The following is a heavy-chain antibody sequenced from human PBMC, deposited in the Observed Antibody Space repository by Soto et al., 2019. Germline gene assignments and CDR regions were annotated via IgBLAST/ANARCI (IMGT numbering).Heavy chain of an antibody. CDR2: IKSKTDGGTT. D-gene: IGHD1-20*01. CDR3: TTDWLCNWNDVPFDY. CDR1: GFTFSNAW. J-gene: IGHJ4*02. Sequence: GGSLRLSCAASGFTFSNAWMNWVRQAPGKGLEWVGRIKSKTDGGTTDYAAPVKGRFTISRDDSKNTLYLQMNSLKTEDTAVYYCTTDWLCNWNDVPFDYWGQGTLVTVSS. V-gene: IGHV3-15*07.